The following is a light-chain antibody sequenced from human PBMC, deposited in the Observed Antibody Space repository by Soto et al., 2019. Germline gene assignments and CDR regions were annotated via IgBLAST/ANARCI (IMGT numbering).Light chain of an antibody. Sequence: EIVMTQSPATLSVSPGERVTLSCRASQDIRSSLAWYQQKPGQAPRLLIYGASSRATGVPATFSGSGSGTEFTLSISSLQSEHLGVYYCQQDSSWPLTFGGGTKVAIK. CDR3: QQDSSWPLT. V-gene: IGKV3-15*01. CDR2: GAS. CDR1: QDIRSS. J-gene: IGKJ4*02.